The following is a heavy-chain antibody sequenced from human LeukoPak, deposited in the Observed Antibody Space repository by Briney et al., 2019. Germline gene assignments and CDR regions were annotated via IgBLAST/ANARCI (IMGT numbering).Heavy chain of an antibody. CDR2: IKQDGSEK. J-gene: IGHJ2*01. CDR3: TKEVSSYYYDDWYFDL. D-gene: IGHD3-22*01. V-gene: IGHV3-7*04. CDR1: GFTFSSYW. Sequence: GGSLRLSCAASGFTFSSYWMSWVRQAPGKGLEWVANIKQDGSEKYYVDSVKGRFTISRDNAKNSLYLQMNSLRAEDTAVYYCTKEVSSYYYDDWYFDLWGRGTLVTVSS.